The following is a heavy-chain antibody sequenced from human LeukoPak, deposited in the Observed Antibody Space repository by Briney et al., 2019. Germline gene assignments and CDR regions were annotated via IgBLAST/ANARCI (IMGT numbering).Heavy chain of an antibody. J-gene: IGHJ4*02. CDR3: ARDTATYYYDSSGLREFDY. D-gene: IGHD3-22*01. V-gene: IGHV1-18*01. CDR1: GYTFTSYG. CDR2: ISAYNGNT. Sequence: ASVKVSCKASGYTFTSYGISWVRQAPGQGLEWMGWISAYNGNTNYAQKLQGRVTMTTDTSTSTAYMELRSLRSDDTAVYYCARDTATYYYDSSGLREFDYWGQGTLVTVSS.